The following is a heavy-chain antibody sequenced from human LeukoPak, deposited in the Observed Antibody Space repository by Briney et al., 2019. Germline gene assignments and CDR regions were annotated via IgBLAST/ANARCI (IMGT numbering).Heavy chain of an antibody. CDR3: ARDPPIRFLVTHYYYGMDV. CDR1: GGSFSGYY. Sequence: SETLSLTCAAYGGSFSGYYWSWIRQPPGKGLEWIGEINHSGSTNYNPSLKSRVTISVDTSKNQFSLKLSSVTAADTAVYYCARDPPIRFLVTHYYYGMDVWGQGTTVTVSS. D-gene: IGHD3-3*01. CDR2: INHSGST. V-gene: IGHV4-34*01. J-gene: IGHJ6*02.